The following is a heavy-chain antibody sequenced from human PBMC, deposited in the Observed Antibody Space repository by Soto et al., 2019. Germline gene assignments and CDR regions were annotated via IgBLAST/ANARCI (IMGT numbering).Heavy chain of an antibody. Sequence: EVQLLESGGGLVQPGGSLRLSCAASGVTFSSYAMSWVRQAPGKGLEWVSAISGSGGSTYYADSVKGRFTISRDNSKNTLYLQMNSLRAEDTAVYYCASGARRYYDSSGDRPWYFDLWGRGTLVTVSS. J-gene: IGHJ2*01. CDR2: ISGSGGST. V-gene: IGHV3-23*01. D-gene: IGHD3-22*01. CDR1: GVTFSSYA. CDR3: ASGARRYYDSSGDRPWYFDL.